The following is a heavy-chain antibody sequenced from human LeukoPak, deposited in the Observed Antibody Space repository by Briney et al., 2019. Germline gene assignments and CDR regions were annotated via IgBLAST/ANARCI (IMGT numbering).Heavy chain of an antibody. CDR2: IRSKANSYAT. CDR3: TRIKWELISIAFDI. Sequence: PGGSLRLSCAASGFTFSGSAMHWVRQASGKRLEWVGRIRSKANSYATAYAASVKGRFTISRDDSKNTAYLQMNSLKTEDTAVYYCTRIKWELISIAFDIWGQGTMVTVSS. J-gene: IGHJ3*02. CDR1: GFTFSGSA. V-gene: IGHV3-73*01. D-gene: IGHD1-26*01.